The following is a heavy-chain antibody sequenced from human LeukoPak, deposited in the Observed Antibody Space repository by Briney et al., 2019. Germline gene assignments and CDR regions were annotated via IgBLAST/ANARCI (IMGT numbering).Heavy chain of an antibody. Sequence: GGSLRLSCAASGFTFSSYEMNWVRQAPGRGLEWVSSISSSSSYIYYADSVKGRFTISRDNAKNSVYLQMNSLRAEDTAVYYCARDRGYSYGDYWGQGTLVTVSS. D-gene: IGHD5-18*01. V-gene: IGHV3-21*01. CDR2: ISSSSSYI. CDR1: GFTFSSYE. J-gene: IGHJ4*02. CDR3: ARDRGYSYGDY.